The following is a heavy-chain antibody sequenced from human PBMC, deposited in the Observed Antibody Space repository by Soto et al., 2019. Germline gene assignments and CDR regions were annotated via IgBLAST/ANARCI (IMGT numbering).Heavy chain of an antibody. V-gene: IGHV4-31*03. CDR3: ARVCGGDCHYGMDV. CDR1: GGSISSGFYY. Sequence: TSETLSLTCTVSGGSISSGFYYWSWIRQHPGKGLEWIGYIYYSGSTYYNPSLKSRVTISVDTSKNQFSLKLSSVTAADTAVYYCARVCGGDCHYGMDVWGQGTTVTVSS. J-gene: IGHJ6*02. D-gene: IGHD2-21*02. CDR2: IYYSGST.